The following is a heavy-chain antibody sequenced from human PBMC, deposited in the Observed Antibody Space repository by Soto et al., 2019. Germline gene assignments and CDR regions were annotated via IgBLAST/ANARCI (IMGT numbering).Heavy chain of an antibody. CDR3: TRDRSSGYNWFDP. J-gene: IGHJ5*02. Sequence: GSLRLSCAASGFTFNNAWMSWVRQAPGKGLEWVGRVKSKTDGGTADHAAPVKGRFTVSRDDSKNTLYLQMNSLKTEDTAVYYCTRDRSSGYNWFDPWGQGTLVTVSS. CDR1: GFTFNNAW. CDR2: VKSKTDGGTA. V-gene: IGHV3-15*01. D-gene: IGHD1-26*01.